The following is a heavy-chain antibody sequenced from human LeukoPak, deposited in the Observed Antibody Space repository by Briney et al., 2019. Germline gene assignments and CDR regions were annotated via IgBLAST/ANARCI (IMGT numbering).Heavy chain of an antibody. Sequence: PSETLSLTCTVSGGSISSSSYYWGWIRQPPGKGLEWIGSIYYSGSTYYNSSLKSRVTISVDTSKNQFSLKLSSVTAADTAVYYCAGYNASSTKDAFDIWGPGTMVTVSS. CDR3: AGYNASSTKDAFDI. V-gene: IGHV4-39*01. CDR2: IYYSGST. D-gene: IGHD1-1*01. J-gene: IGHJ3*02. CDR1: GGSISSSSYY.